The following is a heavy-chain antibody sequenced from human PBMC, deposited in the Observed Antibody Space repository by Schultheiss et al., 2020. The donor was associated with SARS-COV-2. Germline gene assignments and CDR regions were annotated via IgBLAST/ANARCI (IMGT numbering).Heavy chain of an antibody. J-gene: IGHJ6*02. Sequence: GGSLRLSCAASGFTFSAYAMHWVRQAPGTGLEWVAVISYDGSNKYYADSVKGRFTISRDNSKNTLYLQMNSLRAEDTAVYYCARAYDRSSWYPPGVWYGMDVWGQGTTVTVSS. CDR3: ARAYDRSSWYPPGVWYGMDV. CDR2: ISYDGSNK. V-gene: IGHV3-30*04. CDR1: GFTFSAYA. D-gene: IGHD6-13*01.